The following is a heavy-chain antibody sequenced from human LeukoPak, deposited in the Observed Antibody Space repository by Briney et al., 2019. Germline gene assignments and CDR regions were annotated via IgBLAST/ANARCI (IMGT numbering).Heavy chain of an antibody. J-gene: IGHJ4*02. CDR2: ISNTGVT. Sequence: GGSLRLSCAASGFILSDFTMNWVRQAPGKGLEWVSTISNTGVTHYADSVKGRFTISRDSPKNSQYLQIYSLRDEDTAVYYCARYYFGSGNYRTFDRWGQGTLVIVSS. CDR1: GFILSDFT. D-gene: IGHD3-10*01. V-gene: IGHV3-69-1*01. CDR3: ARYYFGSGNYRTFDR.